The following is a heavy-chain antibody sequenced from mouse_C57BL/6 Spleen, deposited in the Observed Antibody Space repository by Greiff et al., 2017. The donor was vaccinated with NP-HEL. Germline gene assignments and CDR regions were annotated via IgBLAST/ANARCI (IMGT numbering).Heavy chain of an antibody. CDR2: ICPRAGST. J-gene: IGHJ2*01. D-gene: IGHD1-1*01. CDR1: GYTFTSYD. V-gene: IGHV1-85*01. Sequence: QVQLKQSGPELVKPGASVKLSCKASGYTFTSYDINWVKQRPGQGLEWIGRICPRAGSTKSNAKVKGKATLTVDTTSSTAYMELRSLTSEYSAVYFCAREGGIYYYGSSPLDYWCQGTTLTVSS. CDR3: AREGGIYYYGSSPLDY.